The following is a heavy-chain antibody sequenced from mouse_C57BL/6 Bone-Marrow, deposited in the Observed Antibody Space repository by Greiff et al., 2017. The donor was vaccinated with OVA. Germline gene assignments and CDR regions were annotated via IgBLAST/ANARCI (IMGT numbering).Heavy chain of an antibody. Sequence: VQLKESGPGLVKPSQSLSLTCSVTGYSITSGYYWNWIRQFPGNKLEWMGYISYDGSNNYNPSLKNRISITRDTSKNQFFLKLNSVTTEDTATYYCARDLGSSGFAYWGQGTLVTVSA. CDR2: ISYDGSN. V-gene: IGHV3-6*01. CDR3: ARDLGSSGFAY. CDR1: GYSITSGYY. D-gene: IGHD1-3*01. J-gene: IGHJ3*01.